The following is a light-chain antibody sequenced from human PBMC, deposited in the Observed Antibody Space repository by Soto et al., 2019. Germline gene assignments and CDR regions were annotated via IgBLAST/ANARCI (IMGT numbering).Light chain of an antibody. J-gene: IGKJ1*01. CDR2: AAS. CDR3: QHSYRTAWT. Sequence: ASQCISTYLNWWQQKPGKAPKLLIYAASSLQSGVPLRFTSSGSETGFVFSISSLQPEVFGTNSYQHSYRTAWTLGRGTKVDTK. CDR1: QCISTY. V-gene: IGKV1-39*01.